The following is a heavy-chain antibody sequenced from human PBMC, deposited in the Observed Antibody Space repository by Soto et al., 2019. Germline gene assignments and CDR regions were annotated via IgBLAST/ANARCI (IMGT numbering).Heavy chain of an antibody. CDR2: IYYSGST. CDR1: GGTISSSSYY. CDR3: ARRITMVRGDHRDTSDP. Sequence: SETLSLTCTVSGGTISSSSYYWGWIRQPPGKGLEWIGSIYYSGSTYYNPSLKSRVAISVDTSKNQFSLKLSSVTAADTAVYYCARRITMVRGDHRDTSDPWGQGTLVTSP. D-gene: IGHD3-10*01. V-gene: IGHV4-39*01. J-gene: IGHJ5*02.